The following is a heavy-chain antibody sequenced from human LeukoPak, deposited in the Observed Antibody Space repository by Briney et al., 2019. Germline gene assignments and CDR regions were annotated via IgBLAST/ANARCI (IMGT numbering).Heavy chain of an antibody. CDR2: MNPNRGNT. Sequence: ASVTVSFKASGYTFTIYDINWVRQAPGQGVEWMGWMNPNRGNTGYAQKFQGRVTITRNTSISTAYMELSSLRSEDTAVYYCASYPPPYYDFWSGYYRDYGMDVWGQGTTVTVSS. D-gene: IGHD3-3*01. V-gene: IGHV1-8*01. J-gene: IGHJ6*02. CDR3: ASYPPPYYDFWSGYYRDYGMDV. CDR1: GYTFTIYD.